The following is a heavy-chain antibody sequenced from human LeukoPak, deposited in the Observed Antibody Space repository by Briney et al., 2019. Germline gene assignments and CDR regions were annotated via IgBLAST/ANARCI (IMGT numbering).Heavy chain of an antibody. CDR1: GFTFSSYS. CDR3: ARAYRTTVGAFDI. CDR2: ISSSSSTI. V-gene: IGHV3-48*04. D-gene: IGHD4-23*01. J-gene: IGHJ3*02. Sequence: GGSLRLSCAASGFTFSSYSMNWVRQAPGKGLEWVSYISSSSSTIYYADSVKGRFTISRDNAKNSLYLQMNSLRAEDTAVYYCARAYRTTVGAFDIWGQGTMVTVSS.